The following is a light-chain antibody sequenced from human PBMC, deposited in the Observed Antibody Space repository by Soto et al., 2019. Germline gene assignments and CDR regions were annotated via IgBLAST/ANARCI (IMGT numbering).Light chain of an antibody. V-gene: IGLV2-14*02. CDR3: SSYTSSSTLV. J-gene: IGLJ1*01. Sequence: QSVLTQPASVSGSPGQSITISCTGTSSDVGSYNLVSWYQQHPGKAPKPMIYEGSKRPSGVSNRFSGSKSGNTASLTISGLQAEDEADYYCSSYTSSSTLVFGTGTKVTVL. CDR1: SSDVGSYNL. CDR2: EGS.